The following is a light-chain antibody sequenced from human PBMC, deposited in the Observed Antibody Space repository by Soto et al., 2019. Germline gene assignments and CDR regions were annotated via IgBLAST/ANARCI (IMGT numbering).Light chain of an antibody. CDR1: NSDIGAGYD. CDR2: GNT. J-gene: IGLJ2*01. CDR3: QSYDSSLTRL. V-gene: IGLV1-40*01. Sequence: QSVLTQPHSVSGAPGQRVTISCTGSNSDIGAGYDVHWYQQVPGTAPKVLIYGNTNRPSGVPDRFSASKSGTSASLAITGLQAEDEADYYCQSYDSSLTRLFGGGTKLTVL.